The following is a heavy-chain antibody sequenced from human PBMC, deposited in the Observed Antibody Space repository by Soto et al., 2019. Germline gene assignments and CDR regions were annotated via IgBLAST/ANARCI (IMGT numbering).Heavy chain of an antibody. CDR2: ISSSSSYI. J-gene: IGHJ6*02. D-gene: IGHD3-22*01. CDR3: ARVYDSSGYYSLYYYYYGMDV. Sequence: GGSLRLSCAASGFTFSSYSMNWVRQAPGKGLEWVSSISSSSSYIYYADSVKGRFTISRDNAKNSLYLQMNSLRAEDTAVYYCARVYDSSGYYSLYYYYYGMDVWGQGXTVTVYS. V-gene: IGHV3-21*01. CDR1: GFTFSSYS.